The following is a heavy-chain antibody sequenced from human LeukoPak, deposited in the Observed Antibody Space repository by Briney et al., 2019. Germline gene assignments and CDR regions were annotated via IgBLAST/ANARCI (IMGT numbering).Heavy chain of an antibody. V-gene: IGHV4-4*08. CDR3: ATSYDGKTAPYDL. Sequence: SETLSLTCTVSNDSISSYCCSWVRQPPGKGLEWIGFMCPSGRTDYNPSLKSRVTMSIDTSKNQLSMELRFLTAADTAVYYCATSYDGKTAPYDLWGHGALVTVSS. D-gene: IGHD4-23*01. CDR2: MCPSGRT. J-gene: IGHJ5*02. CDR1: NDSISSYC.